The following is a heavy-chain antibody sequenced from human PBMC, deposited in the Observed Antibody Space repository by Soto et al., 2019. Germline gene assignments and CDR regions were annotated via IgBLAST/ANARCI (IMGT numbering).Heavy chain of an antibody. CDR2: ISGSGGST. J-gene: IGHJ3*02. D-gene: IGHD2-15*01. CDR3: AKGLGHCSGGSCFYALDI. Sequence: GGSLRLSCAASGFTFSSYAMSWVRQAPGKGLEWVSDISGSGGSTYYADSVKGRFTISRDNPKNTLYLQMSSLRAEDTALYYCAKGLGHCSGGSCFYALDIWAQGTMVTVSS. V-gene: IGHV3-23*01. CDR1: GFTFSSYA.